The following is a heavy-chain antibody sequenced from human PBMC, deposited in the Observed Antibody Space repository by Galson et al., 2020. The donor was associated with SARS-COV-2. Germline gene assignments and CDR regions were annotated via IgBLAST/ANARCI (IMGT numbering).Heavy chain of an antibody. Sequence: NSGGSLRLSCAASGFTFSDYYMSWIRQAPGKGLEWVSYISSSGSTIYYADSVKGRFTISRDNAKNSLYLQMNSLRAEDTAVYYCARNDFWSGYYTDYWGQGTMVTVSS. CDR2: ISSSGSTI. V-gene: IGHV3-11*01. CDR1: GFTFSDYY. CDR3: ARNDFWSGYYTDY. D-gene: IGHD3-3*01. J-gene: IGHJ4*02.